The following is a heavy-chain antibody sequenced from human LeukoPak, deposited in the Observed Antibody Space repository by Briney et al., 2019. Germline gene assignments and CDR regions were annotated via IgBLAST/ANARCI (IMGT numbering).Heavy chain of an antibody. V-gene: IGHV3-9*03. D-gene: IGHD6-13*01. CDR2: ISWNSGSI. J-gene: IGHJ3*02. Sequence: PGRSLRLSCAASGFTFDDYAMHWVRQAPGKGLEWASGISWNSGSIGYADSVKGRFTISRDNAKNSLYLQMNSLRAEDMALYYCAKALAAAGTPDAFDIWGQGTMVTVSS. CDR3: AKALAAAGTPDAFDI. CDR1: GFTFDDYA.